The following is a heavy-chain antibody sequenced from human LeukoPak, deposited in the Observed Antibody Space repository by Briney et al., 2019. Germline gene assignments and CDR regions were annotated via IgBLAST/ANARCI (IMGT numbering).Heavy chain of an antibody. J-gene: IGHJ3*02. CDR2: ISGSGDTS. CDR1: GFTFSSYV. Sequence: GGSLRLSCAASGFTFSSYVMSWVRQAPGKGLEWVSTISGSGDTSYYADSVKGRFTISRDNSKNTLYLQMNSLRAEDTAVYYCARDANWGFDAFDIWGQGTMVTVSS. V-gene: IGHV3-23*01. CDR3: ARDANWGFDAFDI. D-gene: IGHD7-27*01.